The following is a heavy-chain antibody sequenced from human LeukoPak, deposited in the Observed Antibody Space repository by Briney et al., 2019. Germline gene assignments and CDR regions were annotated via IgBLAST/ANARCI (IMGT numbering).Heavy chain of an antibody. CDR1: GGTFSSYA. CDR2: IIPIFGTA. J-gene: IGHJ5*02. CDR3: ARDGLWGCGGDCSNWFAP. V-gene: IGHV1-69*05. D-gene: IGHD2-21*02. Sequence: GASVKVSCKASGGTFSSYAISWGRQAPGQGLEWRGGIIPIFGTANYAQKFQGRVTITTDESTSTAYMELSSLRSEETAVYYCARDGLWGCGGDCSNWFAPWGQGTLVTVSS.